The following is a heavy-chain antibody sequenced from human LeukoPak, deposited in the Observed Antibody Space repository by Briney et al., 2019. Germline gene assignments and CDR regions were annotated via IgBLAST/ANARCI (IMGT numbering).Heavy chain of an antibody. CDR3: ARHRKAAGDFDY. J-gene: IGHJ4*02. D-gene: IGHD6-25*01. V-gene: IGHV5-51*01. CDR2: IYPGDSDT. CDR1: GFSFTSYR. Sequence: GESLKISCEGSGFSFTSYRIGWVRQMPGKGLEWMGLIYPGDSDTRYSPSFQGQVTISADKSISTAYLQWSSLKASDTAMYYCARHRKAAGDFDYWGQGTLVTVS.